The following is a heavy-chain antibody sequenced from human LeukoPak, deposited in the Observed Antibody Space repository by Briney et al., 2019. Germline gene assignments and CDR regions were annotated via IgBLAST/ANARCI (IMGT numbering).Heavy chain of an antibody. J-gene: IGHJ4*02. V-gene: IGHV4-39*01. D-gene: IGHD1-14*01. CDR2: IYYSGST. Sequence: SETLSLTCTVSGGSISSSSYYWGWIRQPPGKGLEWIGCIYYSGSTYYNPSLKSRVTISVDTSKNQFSLKLSSVTAADTAVYYCARQWRLKTANLDYWGQGTLVTGSS. CDR1: GGSISSSSYY. CDR3: ARQWRLKTANLDY.